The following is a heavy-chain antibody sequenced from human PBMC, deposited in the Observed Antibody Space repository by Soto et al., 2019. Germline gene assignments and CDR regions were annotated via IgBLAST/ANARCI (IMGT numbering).Heavy chain of an antibody. CDR3: AKLLGPGSYYDDDY. CDR1: GGTSNNYA. J-gene: IGHJ4*02. CDR2: IIAYFGTA. D-gene: IGHD3-10*01. V-gene: IGHV1-69*01. Sequence: QVQLVQSGAEVKTPGSSVKVSCRASGGTSNNYADTWVRQAPGHGLEWMGGIIAYFGTATYAHKFRGRLTITADDSTRTNYMELRSLTPDDTAIYYCAKLLGPGSYYDDDYWGQGTLVTVSS.